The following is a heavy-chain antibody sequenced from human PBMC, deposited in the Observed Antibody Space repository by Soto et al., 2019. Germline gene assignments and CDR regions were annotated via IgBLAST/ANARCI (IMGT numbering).Heavy chain of an antibody. J-gene: IGHJ5*02. D-gene: IGHD3-16*01. CDR3: AHIPNYYQYDWFDP. Sequence: QITLKASGPTLVKPTQTLTLTCTFSGFSITTRGVGVGWIRQPPGKALECLALSYWDDDKRYSPSLQSRLSIPKDTSKSQVVLTRPNVDPVDTATYYCAHIPNYYQYDWFDPWGQGTLVSVSS. V-gene: IGHV2-5*02. CDR1: GFSITTRGVG. CDR2: SYWDDDK.